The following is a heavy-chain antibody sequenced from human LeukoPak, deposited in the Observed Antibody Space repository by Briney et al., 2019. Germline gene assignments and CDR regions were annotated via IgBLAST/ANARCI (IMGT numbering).Heavy chain of an antibody. J-gene: IGHJ4*02. D-gene: IGHD3-22*01. CDR3: ARPSGYYAFDS. V-gene: IGHV3-21*06. Sequence: PGGSLRLSCAASGFTFSSYSMNWVRQAPGKGLEWVASITSGSRYLYYGDSVKGRFTVSRDNTKNSLHLQMNSLRVDDTAVYYCARPSGYYAFDSWGQGTLVTVSS. CDR1: GFTFSSYS. CDR2: ITSGSRYL.